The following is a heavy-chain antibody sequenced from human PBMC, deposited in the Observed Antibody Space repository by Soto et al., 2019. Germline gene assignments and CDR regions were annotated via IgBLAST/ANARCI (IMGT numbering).Heavy chain of an antibody. J-gene: IGHJ6*02. V-gene: IGHV1-69*06. CDR1: GGTFSSYA. D-gene: IGHD3-10*01. CDR2: IIPIFGTA. Sequence: SVKVSCKASGGTFSSYAISWVRQAPGQGLEWMGGIIPIFGTANYAQKFQGRVTITADKSTSTAYMELSSLKSEDTAVYYCARKGPSITMVRGVIYYGMDVWGQGTTFTVSS. CDR3: ARKGPSITMVRGVIYYGMDV.